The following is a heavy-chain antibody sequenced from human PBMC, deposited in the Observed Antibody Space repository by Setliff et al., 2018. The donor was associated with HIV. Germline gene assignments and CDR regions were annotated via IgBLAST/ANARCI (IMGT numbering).Heavy chain of an antibody. Sequence: PGGSLRLSCTASGFILSSDNMNWIRQGPGRAPEWIAYISSSGRSTYYGDSVKGRFTISRDNVKDLLFLEMKSLRGDDTGIYFCARDLPVAGTSDNWGQGTLVTVSS. J-gene: IGHJ4*02. CDR3: ARDLPVAGTSDN. CDR1: GFILSSDN. V-gene: IGHV3-48*01. CDR2: ISSSGRST. D-gene: IGHD6-19*01.